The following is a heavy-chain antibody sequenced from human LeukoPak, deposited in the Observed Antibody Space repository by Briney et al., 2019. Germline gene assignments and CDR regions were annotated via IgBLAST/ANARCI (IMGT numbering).Heavy chain of an antibody. CDR2: ISYDGSNK. CDR1: GFTFSSYA. CDR3: ARAPDGSGAY. Sequence: GRSLRLSCAASGFTFSSYAMHWVRQAPGKGLEWVAVISYDGSNKYYADSVKGRFTISRDNSKNTLYLQMNSLRAEDTAVYYCARAPDGSGAYWGQGTLVTASS. D-gene: IGHD3-10*01. J-gene: IGHJ4*02. V-gene: IGHV3-30-3*01.